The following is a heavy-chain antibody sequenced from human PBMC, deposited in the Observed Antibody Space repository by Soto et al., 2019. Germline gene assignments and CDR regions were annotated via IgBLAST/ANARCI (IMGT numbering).Heavy chain of an antibody. Sequence: QVQLVQSGAEVKKPGSSVKVSCKASGGTFSSYAISWVRQAPGQGLEWMGGIIPIFGTANYAQKVQGRVTITADESTSTAYMGLISLRSEDTAVYYCARGGGVITKQYYYYYYGMDVWGQGTTVTVSS. CDR1: GGTFSSYA. CDR3: ARGGGVITKQYYYYYYGMDV. J-gene: IGHJ6*02. CDR2: IIPIFGTA. V-gene: IGHV1-69*01. D-gene: IGHD3-10*01.